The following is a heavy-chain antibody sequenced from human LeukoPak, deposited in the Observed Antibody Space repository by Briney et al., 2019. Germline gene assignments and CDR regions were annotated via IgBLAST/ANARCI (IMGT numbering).Heavy chain of an antibody. V-gene: IGHV4-59*01. CDR1: GGSISSYY. CDR3: ARGGSSSWSRGYFDY. CDR2: IYYSGST. Sequence: SETLSLTCTVSGGSISSYYWSWIRQPPGKGLEWIGYIYYSGSTNYNPSLKGRVTISVDTSKNQFSLKLSSVTAADTAVYYCARGGSSSWSRGYFDYWGQGTLVTVSS. J-gene: IGHJ4*02. D-gene: IGHD6-13*01.